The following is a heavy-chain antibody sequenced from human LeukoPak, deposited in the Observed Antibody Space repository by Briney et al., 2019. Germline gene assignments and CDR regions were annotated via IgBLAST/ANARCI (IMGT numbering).Heavy chain of an antibody. CDR3: AREAIATGAFDI. Sequence: PGRSLRLSCAASGFTFSSYAMHWVRQAPGKGLEWVAVISYDGSNKYYADSVKGRFTISRDNSKNTLYLQMNSLRAEDTAVYYCAREAIATGAFDIWGQGTMVTVS. CDR2: ISYDGSNK. CDR1: GFTFSSYA. D-gene: IGHD1-14*01. V-gene: IGHV3-30*14. J-gene: IGHJ3*02.